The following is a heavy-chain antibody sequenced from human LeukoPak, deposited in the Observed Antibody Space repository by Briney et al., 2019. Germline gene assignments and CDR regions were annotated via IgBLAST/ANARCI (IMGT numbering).Heavy chain of an antibody. J-gene: IGHJ4*02. CDR2: IYTSGSA. Sequence: SETLSLTCTVSGGSISSYYWSWIRQPAGKGLEWIGRIYTSGSANYNPSLRSRVTMSVDTSKNQFSLKLSSVTAADTAVYYCARDSYGSGSYNYWGQGTLVTVSS. V-gene: IGHV4-4*07. CDR3: ARDSYGSGSYNY. CDR1: GGSISSYY. D-gene: IGHD3-10*01.